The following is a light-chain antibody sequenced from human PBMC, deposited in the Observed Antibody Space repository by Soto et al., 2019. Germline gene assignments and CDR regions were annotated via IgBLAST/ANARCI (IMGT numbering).Light chain of an antibody. CDR3: CSYAGGSTLV. CDR1: SSDIGTYNL. CDR2: EAT. J-gene: IGLJ3*02. V-gene: IGLV2-23*01. Sequence: QSALTQPDSVSGSPGQSITISCTGTSSDIGTYNLVSWYQHHPGNAPKLMIYEATKRPSGVSSRFSGSKSGKTASLTISGLQTEDEADYYCCSYAGGSTLVFGGGTKLTLL.